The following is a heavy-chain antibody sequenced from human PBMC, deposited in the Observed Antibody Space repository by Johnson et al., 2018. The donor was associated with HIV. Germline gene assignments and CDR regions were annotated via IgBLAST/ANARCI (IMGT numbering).Heavy chain of an antibody. CDR1: GFTFSSYS. V-gene: IGHV3-30*14. D-gene: IGHD3-22*01. J-gene: IGHJ3*02. CDR3: ARYPHYYDSNDAFDI. Sequence: QVQLVESGGGVVQPGGSLRLSCAASGFTFSSYSMHWVRQPPGKGLEWVAAISYVETNKYYADSVKGRFTISRDNSKNTLYLQINSLRAEDTAVYYCARYPHYYDSNDAFDIWGQGTMVTVSS. CDR2: ISYVETNK.